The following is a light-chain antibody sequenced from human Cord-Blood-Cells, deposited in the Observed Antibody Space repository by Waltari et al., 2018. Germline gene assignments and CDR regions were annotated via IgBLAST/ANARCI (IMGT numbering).Light chain of an antibody. J-gene: IGKJ2*01. CDR3: QQYYSTPYT. V-gene: IGKV4-1*01. CDR2: WAS. CDR1: QSVLYSSNNKNY. Sequence: DIVMTQSPDSLAVSLGERATINCKSSQSVLYSSNNKNYLAWYQQKPEQPPKLLINWASTRKSGVPDRFSGSGYGTDFTLTISSLQAEDVAVYYCQQYYSTPYTFGQGTKLEIK.